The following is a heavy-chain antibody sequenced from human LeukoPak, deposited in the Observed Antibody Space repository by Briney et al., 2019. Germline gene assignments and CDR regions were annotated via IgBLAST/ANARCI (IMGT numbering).Heavy chain of an antibody. Sequence: GGSLRLSCAASGFTVSSNYMGWVRQAPGEGLEWVSVIYTDGRTYSADSMKGRFTLSRDNSKNTLYLQMSSLRAEDTAVYYCARRRAASWSFDSWGQGTLVTVSS. D-gene: IGHD6-13*01. V-gene: IGHV3-66*04. CDR1: GFTVSSNY. J-gene: IGHJ4*02. CDR2: IYTDGRT. CDR3: ARRRAASWSFDS.